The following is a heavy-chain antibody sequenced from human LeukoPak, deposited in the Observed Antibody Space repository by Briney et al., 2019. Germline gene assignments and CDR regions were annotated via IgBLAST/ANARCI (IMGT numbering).Heavy chain of an antibody. D-gene: IGHD3-10*01. J-gene: IGHJ4*02. Sequence: PGGSLRLSCAASGFTFINYAMNWVRQAPGKGLEWVSVMSADSATTFYADSVKGRFTISRDNAKNTVFLQMSSLRAEDTALYYCARKSASGNYPLDYWGQGTLVTVSS. CDR3: ARKSASGNYPLDY. CDR1: GFTFINYA. CDR2: MSADSATT. V-gene: IGHV3-23*01.